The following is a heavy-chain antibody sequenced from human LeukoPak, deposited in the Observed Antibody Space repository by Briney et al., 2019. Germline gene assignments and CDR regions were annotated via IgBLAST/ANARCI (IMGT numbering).Heavy chain of an antibody. CDR3: AKPPPGYSGARSPVCPLDY. CDR2: IFGSGGST. V-gene: IGHV3-23*01. J-gene: IGHJ4*02. Sequence: GGSLRLSCAASGFTFSSYAMYWVRQAPGKGPEWVSGIFGSGGSTHYADSVKGRFTISRDNSKNTVYLQMNSLRAEDTAVYYCAKPPPGYSGARSPVCPLDYWAKGPLATVS. CDR1: GFTFSSYA. D-gene: IGHD6-19*01.